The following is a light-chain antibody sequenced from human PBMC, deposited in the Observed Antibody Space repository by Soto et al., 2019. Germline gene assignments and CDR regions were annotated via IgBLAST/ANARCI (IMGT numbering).Light chain of an antibody. V-gene: IGLV2-14*01. CDR1: TIDVGFNTY. J-gene: IGLJ3*02. CDR3: SSYTSKNTLV. Sequence: QSALTQPPSVSGSPGQSITISCTGTTIDVGFNTYFSWHQQVPGKAPKLLIYEVTNRPSGVSNRFSASKSGNTASLTISGLQAEDEADYYCSSYTSKNTLVFGGGTKLTVL. CDR2: EVT.